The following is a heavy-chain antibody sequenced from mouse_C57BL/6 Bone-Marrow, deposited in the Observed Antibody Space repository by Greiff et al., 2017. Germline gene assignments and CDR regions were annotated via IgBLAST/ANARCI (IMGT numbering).Heavy chain of an antibody. CDR2: INPNNGGT. Sequence: EVQLQQSGPELVKPGASVKISCKASGYTFTDYYMNWVKQSHGKSLEWIGDINPNNGGTSYNQKFKGKATLTVDKSSSTAYMELRSLTSEDSAVYYCARERGPYGFAYWGQGTLVTVSA. CDR1: GYTFTDYY. V-gene: IGHV1-26*01. J-gene: IGHJ3*01. CDR3: ARERGPYGFAY. D-gene: IGHD6-5*01.